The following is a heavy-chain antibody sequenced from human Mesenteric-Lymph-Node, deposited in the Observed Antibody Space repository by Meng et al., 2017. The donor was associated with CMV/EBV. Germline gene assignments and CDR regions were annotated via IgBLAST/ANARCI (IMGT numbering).Heavy chain of an antibody. CDR2: IDPSDSYT. J-gene: IGHJ4*02. Sequence: GSGYSFTSYGISWVRQMPGKGLEWRGRIDPSDSYTNYSPSFQGHVTISADKSISTAYLQWSSLKASDTAMYYCARLDSSGLIRGGDYWGQGTLVTVSS. D-gene: IGHD3-22*01. CDR1: GYSFTSYG. CDR3: ARLDSSGLIRGGDY. V-gene: IGHV5-10-1*01.